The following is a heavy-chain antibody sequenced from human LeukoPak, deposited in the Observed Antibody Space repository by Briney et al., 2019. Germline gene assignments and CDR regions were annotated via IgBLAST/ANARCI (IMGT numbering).Heavy chain of an antibody. J-gene: IGHJ3*02. CDR2: IIPIFGIA. V-gene: IGHV1-69*04. Sequence: GASVKVSCKASGGTFSSYAISWVRQAPGQGLEWMGRIIPIFGIANYAQKFQGRVTITADKSTSTAYMELSSLRSGDTAVYSCARDSRGGYGRGDAFDIWGQGTMVTVSS. CDR1: GGTFSSYA. D-gene: IGHD5-24*01. CDR3: ARDSRGGYGRGDAFDI.